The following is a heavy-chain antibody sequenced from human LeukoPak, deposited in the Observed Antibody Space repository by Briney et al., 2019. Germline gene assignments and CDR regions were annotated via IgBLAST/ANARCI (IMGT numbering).Heavy chain of an antibody. Sequence: GGSLRLSCAASGFTFSSYGMHWVRQAPGKGLEWVAVISYDGSNKYYADSVKGRFTISRDNSKNTLYLQMNSLRAEDTAVYYCAKDLGSTVSLRYYFDYWGQGTLVTVSS. CDR2: ISYDGSNK. CDR3: AKDLGSTVSLRYYFDY. CDR1: GFTFSSYG. J-gene: IGHJ4*02. D-gene: IGHD4-17*01. V-gene: IGHV3-30*18.